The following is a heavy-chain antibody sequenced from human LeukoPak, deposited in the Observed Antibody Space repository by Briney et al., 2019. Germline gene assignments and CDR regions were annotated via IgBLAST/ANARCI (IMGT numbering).Heavy chain of an antibody. J-gene: IGHJ6*02. V-gene: IGHV5-10-1*01. CDR1: GYSFTSYW. Sequence: GESLKISCKGSGYSFTSYWISWVRQMPGKGLEWMGRIDPSDSYTNYSPSFQGHVTISADKSISTAYLQWSSLKASDTAMYYCARLPIVVEPQGYYYYGMDVWGQGTTVTVSS. D-gene: IGHD2-2*01. CDR3: ARLPIVVEPQGYYYYGMDV. CDR2: IDPSDSYT.